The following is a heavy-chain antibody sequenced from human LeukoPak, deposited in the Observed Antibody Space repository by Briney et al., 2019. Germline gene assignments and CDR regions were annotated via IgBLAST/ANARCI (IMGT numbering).Heavy chain of an antibody. CDR1: GLTVSSNY. CDR2: IYSGGST. J-gene: IGHJ4*02. Sequence: GGSLRLSCAASGLTVSSNYMSWVPEAPGEGLEWFSVIYSGGSTYYADSVKGRFTISRDNAKNSLYLQMNSLRAEDTAVYYCARSRNRGEFDYWGQGTLVTVSS. CDR3: ARSRNRGEFDY. D-gene: IGHD1-14*01. V-gene: IGHV3-66*01.